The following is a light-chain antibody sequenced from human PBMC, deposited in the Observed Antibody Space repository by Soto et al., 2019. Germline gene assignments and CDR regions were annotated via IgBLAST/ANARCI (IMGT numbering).Light chain of an antibody. CDR1: SSDVGGYNY. J-gene: IGLJ3*02. Sequence: QSVVTQPASVSGSPGQSITISCTGTSSDVGGYNYVSWYQQHSGKAPKIMIYEVSNRPSGVSNRFSGSKSGNTASLTISGLQAEDEADYYCSSYTSSSTVVFGGGTKLTVL. CDR3: SSYTSSSTVV. V-gene: IGLV2-14*01. CDR2: EVS.